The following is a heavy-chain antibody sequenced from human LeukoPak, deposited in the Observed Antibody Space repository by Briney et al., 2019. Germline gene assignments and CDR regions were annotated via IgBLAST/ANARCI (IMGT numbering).Heavy chain of an antibody. J-gene: IGHJ3*02. CDR3: AREVPALQSAFDI. Sequence: SETLSLTCTVSGGSISSYYWSWIRQPPGKGLEGIGHIYYSGSTNYNPSLKSRVTISVDTSKNQFSLKLSSVTAEDTAVYYCAREVPALQSAFDIWGQGTMVTVSS. CDR1: GGSISSYY. V-gene: IGHV4-59*01. D-gene: IGHD2-2*01. CDR2: IYYSGST.